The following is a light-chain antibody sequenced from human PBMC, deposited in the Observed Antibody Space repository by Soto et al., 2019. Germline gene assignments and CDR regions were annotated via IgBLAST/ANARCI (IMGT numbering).Light chain of an antibody. J-gene: IGKJ1*01. CDR1: QSISSW. Sequence: DIQMTQSPSTLSASVGDRVTITCRASQSISSWLAWYQQKPGNAPKLLIYDASSLESGVPSRFSGSGSRTELTLTVSSLQPDEFAPYYCHQDNSYWPFGQGTKVEIK. V-gene: IGKV1-5*01. CDR3: HQDNSYWP. CDR2: DAS.